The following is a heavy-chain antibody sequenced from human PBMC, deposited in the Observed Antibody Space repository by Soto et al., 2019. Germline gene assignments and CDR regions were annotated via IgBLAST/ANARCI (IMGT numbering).Heavy chain of an antibody. V-gene: IGHV4-34*01. CDR1: GGSFSGYY. D-gene: IGHD6-19*01. Sequence: SETLSLTCAVYGGSFSGYYWSWIRQPPGKGLEWIGEINHSGSTNYNPSLKSRVTISVDTSKNQFSLKLSSVTAADTAVYYCARGIAVAGTSFAFDIWGQGTMVTVSS. CDR2: INHSGST. CDR3: ARGIAVAGTSFAFDI. J-gene: IGHJ3*02.